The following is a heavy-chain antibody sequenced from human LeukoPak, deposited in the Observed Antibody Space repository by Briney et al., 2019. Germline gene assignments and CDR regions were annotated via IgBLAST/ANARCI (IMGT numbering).Heavy chain of an antibody. CDR3: TTANYYDSSGYYS. V-gene: IGHV3-15*01. CDR1: GFTFSSYA. CDR2: IKSKTDGGTT. J-gene: IGHJ5*02. Sequence: GGSLRLSCAASGFTFSSYAMSWGRQAPGKGLEWVGRIKSKTDGGTTDYAAPVKGRFTISRDDSKNTLYLQMNSLKTEDTAVYYCTTANYYDSSGYYSWGQGTLVTVSS. D-gene: IGHD3-22*01.